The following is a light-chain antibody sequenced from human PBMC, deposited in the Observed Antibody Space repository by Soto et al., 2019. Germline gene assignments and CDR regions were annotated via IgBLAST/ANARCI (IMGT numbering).Light chain of an antibody. Sequence: EIVMTQSPATLSVSPGERATLSCRASQSVGSNLAWYQQKPGQAPRLLIYAVSTRATGTPGRFSGSGSGTEFTLTISSLQSEDFAVYYCQQYHNWPPWTFGQGTKVEIK. J-gene: IGKJ1*01. CDR2: AVS. CDR3: QQYHNWPPWT. CDR1: QSVGSN. V-gene: IGKV3-15*01.